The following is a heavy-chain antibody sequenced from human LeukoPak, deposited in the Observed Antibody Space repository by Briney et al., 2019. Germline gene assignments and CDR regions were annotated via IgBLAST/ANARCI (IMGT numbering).Heavy chain of an antibody. V-gene: IGHV3-48*03. CDR3: AREDDLDSFDY. CDR2: VSPSGAIS. D-gene: IGHD3-9*01. J-gene: IGHJ4*02. Sequence: GGSLRLSCAASGFSFSRYEMNWVRQAPGKGLEWLSYVSPSGAISYYADSVKGRFAISRGNAKNSVYLQMDSLRAEDTAIYYCAREDDLDSFDYWGQGTLVTVST. CDR1: GFSFSRYE.